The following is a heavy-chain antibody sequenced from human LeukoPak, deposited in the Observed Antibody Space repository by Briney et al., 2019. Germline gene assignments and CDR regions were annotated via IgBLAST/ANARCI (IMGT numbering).Heavy chain of an antibody. J-gene: IGHJ3*02. Sequence: GGSLRLSCAASGFTFSSYSMNWVRQAPGKGLEWVLSISSSSSYIYYADSVKGRFTISRDNAKNSLYLQMNSLRAEDTAVYYCARGGLNYADAFDIWGQGTMVTVSS. CDR2: ISSSSSYI. V-gene: IGHV3-21*01. CDR1: GFTFSSYS. D-gene: IGHD4-11*01. CDR3: ARGGLNYADAFDI.